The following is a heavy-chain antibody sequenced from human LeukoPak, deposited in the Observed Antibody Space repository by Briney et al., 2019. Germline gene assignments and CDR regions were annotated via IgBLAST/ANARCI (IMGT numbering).Heavy chain of an antibody. CDR2: IYYSGST. CDR1: GGSISSSSYY. Sequence: PSETLSLTCTVSGGSISSSSYYWGWIRQPPGKGLEWIGSIYYSGSTYYNPSLKSRVTISVDTSKNQFSLKLSSVTAADTAVYYCARLGGYRSGGSCYHNWFDPWGQGTLVTVSS. J-gene: IGHJ5*02. D-gene: IGHD2-15*01. V-gene: IGHV4-39*01. CDR3: ARLGGYRSGGSCYHNWFDP.